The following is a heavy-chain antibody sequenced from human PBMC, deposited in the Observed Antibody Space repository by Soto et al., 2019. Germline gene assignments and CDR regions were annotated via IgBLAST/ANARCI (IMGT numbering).Heavy chain of an antibody. CDR1: NGSISSTNW. J-gene: IGHJ5*02. Sequence: QVQLQESGPGLVEPSGTLSLTCAVSNGSISSTNWWTWVRQPPGKGLEWIGEIYQSGSTYYNPSLKSRVTMSIDQSKNQFSLQLRSVTAADTAVYYCAKGLYYGSALFDPWGQGILVMVSS. D-gene: IGHD3-10*01. CDR2: IYQSGST. V-gene: IGHV4-4*02. CDR3: AKGLYYGSALFDP.